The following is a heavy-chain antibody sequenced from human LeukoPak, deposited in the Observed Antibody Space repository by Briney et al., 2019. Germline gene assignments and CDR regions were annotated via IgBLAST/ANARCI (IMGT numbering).Heavy chain of an antibody. J-gene: IGHJ4*02. CDR2: IYYSGIT. V-gene: IGHV4-39*07. CDR3: ARDSHSSGWYIPDY. CDR1: GDSISSSSSY. D-gene: IGHD6-19*01. Sequence: SETLSLTCTVSGDSISSSSSYWGWIRQPPGEGLEWIGSIYYSGITYYNTSLKSRVTISVDTSKNQFSLRLSSVTAADTAVYYCARDSHSSGWYIPDYWGQGTLVTVSS.